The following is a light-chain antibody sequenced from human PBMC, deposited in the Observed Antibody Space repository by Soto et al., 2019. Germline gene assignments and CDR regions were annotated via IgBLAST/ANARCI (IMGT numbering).Light chain of an antibody. CDR3: SSYTTSNTRQIV. V-gene: IGLV2-14*03. CDR1: SGDVGGYNY. J-gene: IGLJ1*01. CDR2: DVS. Sequence: QSALTQPASVSGSPGQSITISCTGTSGDVGGYNYVSWYQHHPGKAPKLIIYDVSNRPSGVSIRFSGSKSDNTASLTISGLQPEDEADYHCSSYTTSNTRQIVFGTGTKLTVL.